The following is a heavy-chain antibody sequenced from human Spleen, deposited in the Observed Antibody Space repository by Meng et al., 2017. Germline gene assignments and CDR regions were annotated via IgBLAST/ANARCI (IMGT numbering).Heavy chain of an antibody. V-gene: IGHV4-39*01. J-gene: IGHJ5*02. Sequence: QPQLQESGPGLVKPSEALSLTCSVSVGSISTSGYYWGWIRQPPGKGLDWIGCIGHSGTTYYTPSLRRRVTVSIDTSKNQFSLEVTSVTAADTAVYYCVRSSGWVRTGFDPWGQGTLVTVSS. CDR2: IGHSGTT. D-gene: IGHD6-19*01. CDR1: VGSISTSGYY. CDR3: VRSSGWVRTGFDP.